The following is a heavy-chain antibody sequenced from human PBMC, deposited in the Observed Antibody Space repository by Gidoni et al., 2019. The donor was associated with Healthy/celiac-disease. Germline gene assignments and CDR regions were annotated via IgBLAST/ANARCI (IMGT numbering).Heavy chain of an antibody. Sequence: EVQLVESGGGLVKPGGSLRLSCAASGFTFSRYSINWVRQAPGKGLEWVSSISSSSSYIYYADSVKGRFTISRDNAKNSLYLQMNSLRAEDTAVYYCARGAMVTRRYYYYGMDVWGQGTTVTVSS. CDR2: ISSSSSYI. CDR3: ARGAMVTRRYYYYGMDV. J-gene: IGHJ6*02. V-gene: IGHV3-21*01. CDR1: GFTFSRYS. D-gene: IGHD5-18*01.